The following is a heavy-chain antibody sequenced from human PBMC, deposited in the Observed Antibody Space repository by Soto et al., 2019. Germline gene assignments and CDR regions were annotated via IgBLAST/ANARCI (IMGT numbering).Heavy chain of an antibody. J-gene: IGHJ4*02. V-gene: IGHV3-23*01. Sequence: GGSLRLSCAASGFTFSTYAMSWVRQAPGKGLEWVSGIFGNGGGISYGDSVKGRFTISRDNSNNMLYLQMHSLRVEDTAVYFCSKDRQPDGLWPFDHWGQGTLVTVSS. CDR2: IFGNGGGI. CDR3: SKDRQPDGLWPFDH. D-gene: IGHD2-8*01. CDR1: GFTFSTYA.